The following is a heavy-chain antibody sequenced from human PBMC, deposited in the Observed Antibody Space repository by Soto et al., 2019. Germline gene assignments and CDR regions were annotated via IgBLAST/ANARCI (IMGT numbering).Heavy chain of an antibody. CDR3: ARPMVQLDAFDI. CDR1: GGSISSYY. D-gene: IGHD5-18*01. V-gene: IGHV4-59*08. J-gene: IGHJ3*02. CDR2: IYYSGST. Sequence: QVQLQESGPGLVKPSETLSLTCTVSGGSISSYYWSWIRQPPGKGLEWIGYIYYSGSTNYNPSLKSRFNISVVXSKNQFSLKLSSVTAADTAVYYCARPMVQLDAFDIWGQGTMVTVSS.